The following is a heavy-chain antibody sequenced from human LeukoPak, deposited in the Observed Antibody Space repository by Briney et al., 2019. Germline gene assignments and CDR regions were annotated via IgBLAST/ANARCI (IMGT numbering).Heavy chain of an antibody. CDR1: GGSISSGSYY. D-gene: IGHD6-19*01. CDR2: IYTSGST. Sequence: SQTLSLTCTVSGGSISSGSYYWSWIRQPAGKGLEWIGRIYTSGSTNYNPSLKSRVTMSVDTSKNQFSLKLSSVTAADTAVYYCASGQWLGAFDIWGQGTMVTVSS. CDR3: ASGQWLGAFDI. V-gene: IGHV4-61*02. J-gene: IGHJ3*02.